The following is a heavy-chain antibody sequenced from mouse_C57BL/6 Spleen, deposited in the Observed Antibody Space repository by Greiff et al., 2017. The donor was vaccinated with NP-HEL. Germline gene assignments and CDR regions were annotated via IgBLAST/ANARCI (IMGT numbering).Heavy chain of an antibody. CDR1: GFTFSSYA. CDR2: ISDGGSYT. D-gene: IGHD1-1*01. V-gene: IGHV5-4*01. CDR3: ARGPTVVDYYAMDY. Sequence: EVQVVESGGGLVKPGGSLKLSCAASGFTFSSYAMSWVRQTPEKRLEWVATISDGGSYTYYPDNVKGRFTISRDNAKNNLYLQMSHLKSEDTAMYYCARGPTVVDYYAMDYWGQGTSVTVSS. J-gene: IGHJ4*01.